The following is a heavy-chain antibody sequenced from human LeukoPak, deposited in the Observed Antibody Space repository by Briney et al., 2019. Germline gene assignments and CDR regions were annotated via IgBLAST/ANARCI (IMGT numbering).Heavy chain of an antibody. D-gene: IGHD6-13*01. CDR3: ARELAAAGMYNWFDP. CDR2: ISAYNGNT. J-gene: IGHJ5*02. V-gene: IGHV1-18*01. CDR1: GYTFTSYG. Sequence: ASVKVSCKASGYTFTSYGISWVRQAPGQGLEWMGWISAYNGNTNYAQKLQGRVTMTTDTSTSTAYMELRSLRSDDTAVYYCARELAAAGMYNWFDPWGQGTLVTVSS.